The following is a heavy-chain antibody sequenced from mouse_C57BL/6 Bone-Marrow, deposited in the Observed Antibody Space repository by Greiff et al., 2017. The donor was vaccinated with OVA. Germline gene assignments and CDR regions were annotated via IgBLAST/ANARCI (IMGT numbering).Heavy chain of an antibody. D-gene: IGHD2-3*01. CDR1: GYAFSSSW. Sequence: VQLQQSGPELVKPGASVKISCKASGYAFSSSWMNWVKQRPGKGLEWIGRIYPGDGDTNYNGKFKGKATLTADKSSSTAYMQLSSLTSEDSAVDFCAFDGYYYWYFDVWGTGTTVTVSS. V-gene: IGHV1-82*01. J-gene: IGHJ1*03. CDR2: IYPGDGDT. CDR3: AFDGYYYWYFDV.